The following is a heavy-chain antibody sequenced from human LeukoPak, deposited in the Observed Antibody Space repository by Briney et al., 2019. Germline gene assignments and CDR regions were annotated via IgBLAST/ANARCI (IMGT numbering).Heavy chain of an antibody. D-gene: IGHD2-8*01. CDR2: VYYSGGT. Sequence: PSETLSLTCTVSGGSISNYYWSGIRQPPGQVLEWIGYVYYSGGTNYNPSLKSRVTISVDTSKKHFSLKLTSVTAADTAVYYCARIMDTAWGMDVWGQGTTVTVSS. V-gene: IGHV4-59*01. CDR3: ARIMDTAWGMDV. J-gene: IGHJ6*02. CDR1: GGSISNYY.